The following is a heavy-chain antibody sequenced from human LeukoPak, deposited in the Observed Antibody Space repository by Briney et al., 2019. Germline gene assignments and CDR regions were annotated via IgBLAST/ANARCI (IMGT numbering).Heavy chain of an antibody. D-gene: IGHD3-10*01. J-gene: IGHJ4*02. Sequence: ASVTVSCKGSGYTLTELSMHWVQQAPGKGLEWMGGFDPEDGEIIYAQRFQGRVTMTEDTSTDTAYMELSSLRSEDTAVYYCATVTGELFRFYFDYWGLGTLVTVSS. V-gene: IGHV1-24*01. CDR1: GYTLTELS. CDR3: ATVTGELFRFYFDY. CDR2: FDPEDGEI.